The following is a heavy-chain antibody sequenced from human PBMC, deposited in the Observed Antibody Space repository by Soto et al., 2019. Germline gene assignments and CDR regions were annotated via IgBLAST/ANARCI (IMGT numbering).Heavy chain of an antibody. D-gene: IGHD3-3*01. J-gene: IGHJ6*02. CDR2: ISYSGTT. CDR3: ARDRRRDFWSGNYYYGMDV. Sequence: SETLSLTCTVSGDSISSNNNYWSWIRQPPGEGLEWIGFISYSGTTSYSPSLKSRVAISLDTSKNQFSLSLSSVTAADTAVYYCARDRRRDFWSGNYYYGMDVWGQGTTVTVSS. V-gene: IGHV4-30-4*01. CDR1: GDSISSNNNY.